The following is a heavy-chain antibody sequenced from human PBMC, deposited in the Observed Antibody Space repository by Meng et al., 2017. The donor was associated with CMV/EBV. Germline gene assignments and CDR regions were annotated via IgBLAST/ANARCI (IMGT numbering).Heavy chain of an antibody. CDR2: IKQDGSEK. D-gene: IGHD3-3*01. V-gene: IGHV3-7*01. CDR3: ARFNYDFWSGYPAVLYGMDV. CDR1: GFTFSSYE. J-gene: IGHJ6*02. Sequence: GGSLRLSCAASGFTFSSYEMNWVRQAPGKGLEWVANIKQDGSEKYYVDSVKGRFTISRDNAKNSLYLQMNSLRAEDTAVYYCARFNYDFWSGYPAVLYGMDVWGQGTTVTVSS.